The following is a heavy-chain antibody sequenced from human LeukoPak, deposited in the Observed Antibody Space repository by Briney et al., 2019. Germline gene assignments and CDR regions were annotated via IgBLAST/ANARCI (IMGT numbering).Heavy chain of an antibody. Sequence: GGSLRLSCAASGFTFSSYAMSWVRQAPGKGLEWVSAISGSGGSTYYADSVKGRFTISRDTSKSTLYLQMSSVTAEDTAVYYCAKLATYYGSGSYSYYFDYWGQGTLVTVSS. D-gene: IGHD3-10*01. CDR2: ISGSGGST. V-gene: IGHV3-23*01. J-gene: IGHJ4*02. CDR3: AKLATYYGSGSYSYYFDY. CDR1: GFTFSSYA.